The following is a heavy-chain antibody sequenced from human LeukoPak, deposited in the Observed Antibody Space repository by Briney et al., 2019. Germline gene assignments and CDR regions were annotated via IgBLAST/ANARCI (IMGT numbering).Heavy chain of an antibody. D-gene: IGHD3-10*01. CDR2: IYFTGST. Sequence: SETLSLTCAVSNYSISSGYYWGWIRQPPGKGLEWIGYIYFTGSTSYNPSLKSRVTISVDTSKNQFSLKLSSVTAADTAVYYCASLGEIGYWFDPWGQGTLVTVSS. J-gene: IGHJ5*02. V-gene: IGHV4-38-2*01. CDR1: NYSISSGYY. CDR3: ASLGEIGYWFDP.